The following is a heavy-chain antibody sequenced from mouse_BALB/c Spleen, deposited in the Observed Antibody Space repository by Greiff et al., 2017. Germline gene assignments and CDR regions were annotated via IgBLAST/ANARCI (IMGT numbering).Heavy chain of an antibody. CDR1: GFTFSSFG. V-gene: IGHV5-17*02. J-gene: IGHJ4*01. CDR2: ISSGSSTI. CDR3: ARSEDGYSYAMDY. D-gene: IGHD2-3*01. Sequence: EVQLVESGGGLVQPGGSRKLSCAASGFTFSSFGMHWVRQAPEKGLEWVAYISSGSSTIYYADTVKGRFTISRDNPKNTLFLQMTSLRSEDTAMYYCARSEDGYSYAMDYWGQGTSVTVSS.